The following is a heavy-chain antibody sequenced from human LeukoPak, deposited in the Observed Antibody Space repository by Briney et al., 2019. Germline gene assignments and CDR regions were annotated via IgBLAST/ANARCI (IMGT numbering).Heavy chain of an antibody. CDR3: ATPENTGLLHTSYDY. CDR1: GYTLTELS. V-gene: IGHV1-24*01. Sequence: ASVKVSCKVSGYTLTELSMHWVRQAPGKGLEWMGGFDPEDGETIYAQKFQGRVTMTEDTSTDTAYMELSRLRSEDTAVYYCATPENTGLLHTSYDYWGQGTLVTVSS. D-gene: IGHD2-15*01. CDR2: FDPEDGET. J-gene: IGHJ4*02.